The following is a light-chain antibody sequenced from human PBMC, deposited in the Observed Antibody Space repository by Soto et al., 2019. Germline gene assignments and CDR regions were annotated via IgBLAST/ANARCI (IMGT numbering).Light chain of an antibody. CDR1: QSVSSTY. CDR2: GTS. V-gene: IGKV3-20*01. CDR3: QDYGTSRL. J-gene: IGKJ1*01. Sequence: EVVLTQSPGTLALSPGERATLSCRASQSVSSTYSAWYQQKPGQAPRLLIYGTSSRDTGIPDRLSGSGSGTDFTLTISRLGPYDFAVYYCQDYGTSRLFGQGTKVQIK.